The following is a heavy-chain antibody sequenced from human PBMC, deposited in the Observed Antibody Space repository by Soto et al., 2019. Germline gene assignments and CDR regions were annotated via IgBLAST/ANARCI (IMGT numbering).Heavy chain of an antibody. CDR1: GGSISGSSYY. D-gene: IGHD3-10*01. Sequence: PSETLSLTCTVSGGSISGSSYYWGWIRQPPGKGLEWIGSIYYSGSTYYNPSLKSRVTISVDTSKNQFSLKLSSVTAADTAVYYCARHSYYYGSTYGCWLDPWGQGTLVTVSS. V-gene: IGHV4-39*01. CDR2: IYYSGST. J-gene: IGHJ5*02. CDR3: ARHSYYYGSTYGCWLDP.